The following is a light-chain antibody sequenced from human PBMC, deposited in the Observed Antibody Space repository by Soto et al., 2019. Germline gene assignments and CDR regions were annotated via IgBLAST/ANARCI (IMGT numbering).Light chain of an antibody. CDR1: QSVSNDY. CDR3: QQYGTSPRT. V-gene: IGKV3-20*01. J-gene: IGKJ2*01. Sequence: EVVLTQSPGSLSLSPGDRATLSCRASQSVSNDYLAWFQQKFGQAPRLLIKAASRRATGIPDRFSGSGSGTDFTLTINRLEPGDCAVYFCQQYGTSPRTFGQGTKLEIK. CDR2: AAS.